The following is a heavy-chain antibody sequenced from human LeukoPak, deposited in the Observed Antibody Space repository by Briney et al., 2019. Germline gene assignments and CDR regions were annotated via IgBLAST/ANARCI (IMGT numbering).Heavy chain of an antibody. CDR1: GFTFSDYY. D-gene: IGHD1-26*01. CDR2: ISSSGSTI. CDR3: ARGALRASGSYYAEYFQH. J-gene: IGHJ1*01. V-gene: IGHV3-11*04. Sequence: GGSLRLSCAASGFTFSDYYMSWIRQAPGKGLEWVSYISSSGSTIYYADSVKGRFTISRDNAKNSLYLQMNSLRAEDTAVYYCARGALRASGSYYAEYFQHWGQGTLVTVSS.